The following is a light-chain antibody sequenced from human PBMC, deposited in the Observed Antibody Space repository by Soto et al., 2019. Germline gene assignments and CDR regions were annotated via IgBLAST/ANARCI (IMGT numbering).Light chain of an antibody. V-gene: IGKV3-11*01. CDR2: DAS. CDR3: QQRSNWPRT. Sequence: EIVLTQSPVIVSLSPGEGATLSCRASQSVDTYLAWYQQKSGQAPRLLIFDASNRATGIPARFSGTGSGTDFTLTISSLEPEDFAVYYCQQRSNWPRTFGQGTKVEIK. J-gene: IGKJ1*01. CDR1: QSVDTY.